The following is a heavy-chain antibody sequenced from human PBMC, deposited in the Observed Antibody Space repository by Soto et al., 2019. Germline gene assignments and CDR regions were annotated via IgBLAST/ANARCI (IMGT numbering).Heavy chain of an antibody. CDR3: ATFGHVDTAMVATLDY. J-gene: IGHJ4*02. CDR1: GYTLTESS. D-gene: IGHD5-18*01. CDR2: FDPEDGET. V-gene: IGHV1-24*01. Sequence: AXVKVSCKVSGYTLTESSMHWVRQAPGKGLEWMGGFDPEDGETIYAQKFQGRVTMTEDTSTDTAYMELSSLRSEDTAVYYCATFGHVDTAMVATLDYWGQGTLVTVSS.